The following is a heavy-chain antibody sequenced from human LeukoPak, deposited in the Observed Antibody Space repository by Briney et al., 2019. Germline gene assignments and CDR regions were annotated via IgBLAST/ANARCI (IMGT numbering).Heavy chain of an antibody. V-gene: IGHV3-43D*03. CDR3: VRSRAASLGYFDF. CDR1: GFSFDDYA. CDR2: SSWIEGYT. Sequence: GGSLRLSCAVSGFSFDDYALHWVRQVPGKGLEWVAFSSWIEGYTDYLDSVKGRFTISRDNSKNSLSLQMNSLRAEDSALYYCVRSRAASLGYFDFWGQGTLVTVSS. D-gene: IGHD1-26*01. J-gene: IGHJ4*02.